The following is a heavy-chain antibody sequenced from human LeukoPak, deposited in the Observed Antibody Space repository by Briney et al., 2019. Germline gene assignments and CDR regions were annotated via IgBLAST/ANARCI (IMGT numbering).Heavy chain of an antibody. CDR2: IYYSGST. D-gene: IGHD3-10*01. J-gene: IGHJ5*02. CDR1: GGSISSSSYY. V-gene: IGHV4-39*07. Sequence: PSETLSLTCTVSGGSISSSSYYWGWIRQPPGKGLEWIGSIYYSGSTYYNPSLKSRVTMSVDTSKNQFSLRLSSVTAADTAVYFCARDVGLLSTSVDPWGQGTLVTVSS. CDR3: ARDVGLLSTSVDP.